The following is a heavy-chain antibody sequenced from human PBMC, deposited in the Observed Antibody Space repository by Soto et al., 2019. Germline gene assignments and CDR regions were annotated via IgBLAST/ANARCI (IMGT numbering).Heavy chain of an antibody. Sequence: VKVSCKASGYTFTSYDINWVRQATGQGLEWMGWMNPNSGNTGYAQKFQGRVTMTRNTSISTAYMELSSLRSEDTAVYYCARATYDSSGYYALDWFDPWGQGTLVTVSS. J-gene: IGHJ5*02. CDR3: ARATYDSSGYYALDWFDP. CDR2: MNPNSGNT. CDR1: GYTFTSYD. D-gene: IGHD3-22*01. V-gene: IGHV1-8*01.